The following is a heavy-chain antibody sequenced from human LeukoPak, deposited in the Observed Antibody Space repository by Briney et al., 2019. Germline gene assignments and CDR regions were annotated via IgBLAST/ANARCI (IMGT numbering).Heavy chain of an antibody. V-gene: IGHV4-61*01. D-gene: IGHD3-16*02. CDR1: GGSISSSSYY. CDR2: IYYSGST. J-gene: IGHJ4*02. Sequence: SETLSLTCTVSGGSISSSSYYWSWIRQPPGKGLEWIGYIYYSGSTNYNPSLKSRVTISVDTSKNQFSLKLSSVTAADTAVYYCARGTYYDYVWGSYRQYYFDYWGQGTLVTVSS. CDR3: ARGTYYDYVWGSYRQYYFDY.